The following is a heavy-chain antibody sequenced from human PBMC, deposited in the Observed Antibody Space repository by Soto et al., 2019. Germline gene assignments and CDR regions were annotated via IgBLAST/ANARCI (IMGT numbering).Heavy chain of an antibody. CDR3: ASGMATFYSDY. V-gene: IGHV3-21*01. Sequence: GGSLRLSCAASGFTFSSYSMNWVRQAPGKGLEWVSSISSSSSYIYYADSVKGRFTISRDNAKNSLYLQMNSLRAEDTAVYYCASGMATFYSDYWGQGTLVTVSS. D-gene: IGHD5-12*01. J-gene: IGHJ4*02. CDR1: GFTFSSYS. CDR2: ISSSSSYI.